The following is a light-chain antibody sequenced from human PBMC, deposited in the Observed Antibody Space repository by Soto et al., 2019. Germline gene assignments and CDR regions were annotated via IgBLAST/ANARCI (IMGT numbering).Light chain of an antibody. CDR3: AAWDDSLNGYV. CDR2: NNN. CDR1: KSNIGTNA. J-gene: IGLJ1*01. Sequence: VLTQPPSASGTPGQRVTISCSGGKSNIGTNAVNWYQQLPGTAPKLLIYNNNQRPSGVPDRFSGSKSGTSASLAISGLQSEDEADYYCAAWDDSLNGYVFGTGTKVTVL. V-gene: IGLV1-44*01.